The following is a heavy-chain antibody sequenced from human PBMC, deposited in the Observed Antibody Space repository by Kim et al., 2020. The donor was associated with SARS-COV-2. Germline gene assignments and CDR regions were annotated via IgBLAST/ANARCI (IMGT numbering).Heavy chain of an antibody. Sequence: SETLSLTCTVSGGSISSYYWSWIRQPPGKGLEWIGYIYYSGSTNYNPSLKSRVTISVDTSKNQFSLKLSSVTAADTAVYYCARSGWGVVVPAAILLDVWGKGTTVTVSS. CDR1: GGSISSYY. CDR3: ARSGWGVVVPAAILLDV. V-gene: IGHV4-59*08. J-gene: IGHJ6*04. D-gene: IGHD2-2*01. CDR2: IYYSGST.